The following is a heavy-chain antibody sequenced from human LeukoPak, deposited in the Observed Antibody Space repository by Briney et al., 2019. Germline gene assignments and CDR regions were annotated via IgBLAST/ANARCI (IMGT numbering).Heavy chain of an antibody. V-gene: IGHV4-34*01. D-gene: IGHD4-17*01. CDR1: GGSFSGYY. Sequence: SETLSLTCAVYGGSFSGYYWSWIRQPPGKGLEWIGEINHSGSTNYNPSLKSRVTISVDTSKNQFSLKLSSVTAADTAVCYCARGHYGDYEFGYWGQGTLVTVSS. CDR3: ARGHYGDYEFGY. CDR2: INHSGST. J-gene: IGHJ4*02.